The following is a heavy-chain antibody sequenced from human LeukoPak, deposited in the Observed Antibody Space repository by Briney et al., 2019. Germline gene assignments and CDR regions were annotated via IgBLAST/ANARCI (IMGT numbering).Heavy chain of an antibody. CDR1: GFTFSSYG. Sequence: PGGSLRLSCAASGFTFSSYGMHWVRQAPGKGLEWVAVISYDGSNKYYADSVKGRFTISRDNSKNTLYLQMNSLRAEDTAVYYCARDRITMVRGALGYWGQGTLVTVSS. D-gene: IGHD3-10*01. J-gene: IGHJ4*02. CDR2: ISYDGSNK. CDR3: ARDRITMVRGALGY. V-gene: IGHV3-30*03.